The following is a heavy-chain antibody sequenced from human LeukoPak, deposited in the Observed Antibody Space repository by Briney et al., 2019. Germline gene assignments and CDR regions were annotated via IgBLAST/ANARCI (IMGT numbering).Heavy chain of an antibody. CDR3: APKGAFDI. J-gene: IGHJ3*02. V-gene: IGHV3-30*03. Sequence: GGSLRLSCAASGFTFSSYGMHWVRQAPGKGLEWVAVISYDGSNKYYADSVKGRFTISRDNSKNTLYLQMNSLRAEDTAVYYCAPKGAFDIWGQGTMVTVSS. CDR2: ISYDGSNK. CDR1: GFTFSSYG.